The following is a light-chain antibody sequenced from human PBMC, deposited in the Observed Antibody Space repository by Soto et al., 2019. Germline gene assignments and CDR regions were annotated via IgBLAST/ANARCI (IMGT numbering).Light chain of an antibody. J-gene: IGLJ3*02. V-gene: IGLV2-14*01. CDR2: EVN. CDR1: SSDIGGYNY. CDR3: SSYTSSGTWV. Sequence: QSALTQPASVSGSPGQSITISCTGTSSDIGGYNYVSWYQQFPGKAPKLMISEVNNRPSGVSSRFSGSRSGNTASLTISGVQAEDEDAYYCSSYTSSGTWVFGGGTKLTVL.